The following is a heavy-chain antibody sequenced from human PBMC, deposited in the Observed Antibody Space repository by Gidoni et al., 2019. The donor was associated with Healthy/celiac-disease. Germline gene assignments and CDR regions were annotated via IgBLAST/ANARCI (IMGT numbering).Heavy chain of an antibody. D-gene: IGHD3-16*01. V-gene: IGHV3-21*01. CDR1: GFPFSSYS. CDR3: ARVGAPEDAFDI. CDR2: ISSSSSYI. J-gene: IGHJ3*02. Sequence: EVQLVESGGGLVKPGGSLRLSCAASGFPFSSYSMNWVRQAPGKGLECVSSISSSSSYIYYADSVKGRFTISRDNAKNSLYLQMNSLRAEDTAVYYCARVGAPEDAFDIWGQGTMVTVSS.